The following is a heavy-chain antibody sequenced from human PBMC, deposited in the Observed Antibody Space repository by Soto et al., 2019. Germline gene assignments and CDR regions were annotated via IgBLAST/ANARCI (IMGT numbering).Heavy chain of an antibody. CDR2: VYHTGRT. CDR3: ARDRMLIPMGGLTHYCGSDV. V-gene: IGHV4-30-2*01. Sequence: QLQLQESVSGLVKPSQSLSLTCTFSGGSISSGGYSWTWIRQPPGKGLEWIGNVYHTGRTNYNPSLKSRLDMSVDRSQNQFSRRLSSVTAADTAVYYCARDRMLIPMGGLTHYCGSDVWGRGTTVSVSS. J-gene: IGHJ6*02. CDR1: GGSISSGGYS. D-gene: IGHD2-8*01.